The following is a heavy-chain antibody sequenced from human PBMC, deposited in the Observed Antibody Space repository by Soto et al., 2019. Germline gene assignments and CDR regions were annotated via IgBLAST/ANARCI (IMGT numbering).Heavy chain of an antibody. V-gene: IGHV1-69*13. CDR1: GGTFSSYA. CDR3: ATRPRTYYYDSSGYYFDY. CDR2: IIPIFGTA. D-gene: IGHD3-22*01. Sequence: SVKVSCKASGGTFSSYAISWVRQAPGQGLEWMGGIIPIFGTANYAQKFQGRVTITADESTSTAYMELSSLRSEDTAVYYCATRPRTYYYDSSGYYFDYWGQGTLVTVSS. J-gene: IGHJ4*02.